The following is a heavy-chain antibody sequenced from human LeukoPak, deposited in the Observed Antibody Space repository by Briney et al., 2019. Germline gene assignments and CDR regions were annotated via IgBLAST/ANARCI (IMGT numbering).Heavy chain of an antibody. CDR3: ARDRVIRDERGTFY. D-gene: IGHD5-24*01. CDR2: INAGNGNT. Sequence: ASVKVSCKASGYTFTSYAMHWVRQAPGQRLEWMGWINAGNGNTKYSQKFQGRVTITRDTSASTAYMELSSLRSGDTAVYYCARDRVIRDERGTFYWGQGTLVTVSS. J-gene: IGHJ4*02. V-gene: IGHV1-3*01. CDR1: GYTFTSYA.